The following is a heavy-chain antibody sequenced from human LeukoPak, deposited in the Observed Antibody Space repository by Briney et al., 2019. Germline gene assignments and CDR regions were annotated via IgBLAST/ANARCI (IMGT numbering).Heavy chain of an antibody. CDR1: GLPFRSSG. J-gene: IGHJ4*02. CDR2: ISDGTTNK. CDR3: ASDADRSAHNAHFDY. Sequence: GGSLRHSRSPSGLPFRSSGTNWVRQAPGKGLEWVSFISDGTTNKYYADSVKGRFTVSRDNSKNTLYLQMDSLRAEDTAVYYCASDADRSAHNAHFDYWGQGTLVTVSS. D-gene: IGHD3-22*01. V-gene: IGHV3-30*03.